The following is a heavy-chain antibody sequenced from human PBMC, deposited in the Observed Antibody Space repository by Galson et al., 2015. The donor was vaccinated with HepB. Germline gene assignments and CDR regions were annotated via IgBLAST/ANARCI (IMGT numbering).Heavy chain of an antibody. CDR3: ARGHYYGSVDY. Sequence: SLRLSCAASGFTFKNSAMHWVRQAPNKGLQWVAVISFDANNKDYSDSVKGRFTVSRDNSNNTLYLQMNSLRGDDTAVYSCARGHYYGSVDYWGQGILVTVSS. V-gene: IGHV3-30-3*01. CDR2: ISFDANNK. J-gene: IGHJ4*02. CDR1: GFTFKNSA. D-gene: IGHD3-10*01.